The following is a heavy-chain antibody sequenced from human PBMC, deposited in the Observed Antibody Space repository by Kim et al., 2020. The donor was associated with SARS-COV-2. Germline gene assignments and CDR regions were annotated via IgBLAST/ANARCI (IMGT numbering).Heavy chain of an antibody. J-gene: IGHJ3*02. CDR1: GFTFSDYY. D-gene: IGHD3-22*01. V-gene: IGHV3-11*01. CDR2: ISNSAITI. CDR3: ARQGGYYYDSRDAFDI. Sequence: GGSLRLSCAASGFTFSDYYMSWVRQAPGKGLEWVSYISNSAITIYYAESVKGRFTISRDNAKNSLYLRMNSLRAEDTAVYYCARQGGYYYDSRDAFDIWGQGTMVTVSS.